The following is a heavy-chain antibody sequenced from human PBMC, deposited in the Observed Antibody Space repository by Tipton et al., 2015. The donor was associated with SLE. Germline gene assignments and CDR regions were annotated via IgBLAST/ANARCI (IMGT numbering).Heavy chain of an antibody. V-gene: IGHV3-7*05. J-gene: IGHJ3*02. Sequence: GSLRLSCSASGFTFSSYAMHWVRQAPGKGLEWVANIKQDGSEKYYVDSVKGRFTISRDNAKNSLYLQMNSLRAEDTAVYYCARWPSIAVAGSLDAFDIWGQGTMVTVSS. CDR2: IKQDGSEK. CDR3: ARWPSIAVAGSLDAFDI. CDR1: GFTFSSYA. D-gene: IGHD6-19*01.